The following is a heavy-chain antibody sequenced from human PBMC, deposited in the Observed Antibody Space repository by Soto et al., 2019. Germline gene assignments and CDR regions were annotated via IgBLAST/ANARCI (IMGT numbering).Heavy chain of an antibody. CDR1: GFTFSSYG. Sequence: GGSLRLSCAASGFTFSSYGMHWVRQAPGKGLEWVAVISYDGSNKYYADSVKGRFTISRDNSKNTLYLQMNSLRAEDTAVYYCAKDQAEAMITFGRVIVYWGQGTLVTVSS. CDR2: ISYDGSNK. CDR3: AKDQAEAMITFGRVIVY. D-gene: IGHD3-16*02. J-gene: IGHJ4*01. V-gene: IGHV3-30*18.